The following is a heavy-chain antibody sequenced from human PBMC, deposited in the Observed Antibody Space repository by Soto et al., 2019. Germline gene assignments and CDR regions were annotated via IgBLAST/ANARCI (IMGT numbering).Heavy chain of an antibody. CDR3: ATAKTKVGSYVGFDY. CDR2: ISSSGTYK. D-gene: IGHD2-2*01. V-gene: IGHV3-21*01. CDR1: GFTFSSYS. Sequence: PGGSLRLSCAASGFTFSSYSMNWVRQAPGKGLEWVSSISSSGTYKNYADSVKGRFTISRDNAKNSLYLQMNSLRAEDTAVYYCATAKTKVGSYVGFDYWGQGTLVTVSS. J-gene: IGHJ4*02.